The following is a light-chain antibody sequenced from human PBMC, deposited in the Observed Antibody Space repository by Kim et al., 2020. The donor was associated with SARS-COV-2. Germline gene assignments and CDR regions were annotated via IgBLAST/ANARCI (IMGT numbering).Light chain of an antibody. CDR3: SSYHPSNLL. V-gene: IGLV2-8*01. CDR2: EVN. Sequence: QSALTQAPSASGSPGQSVTISCTGTSSDVGAYNYVSWYQHHPGKAPKLMIYEVNKRPSGVPDRFSGSKSGNTASLTVSGLQAEDEADYYCSSYHPSNLLFGGGTQLTVL. CDR1: SSDVGAYNY. J-gene: IGLJ2*01.